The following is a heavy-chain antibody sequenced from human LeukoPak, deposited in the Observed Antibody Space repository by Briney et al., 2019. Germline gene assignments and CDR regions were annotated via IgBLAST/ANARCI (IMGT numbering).Heavy chain of an antibody. CDR3: TKDAVAPGSGGDYFDY. J-gene: IGHJ4*02. V-gene: IGHV3-23*01. Sequence: GGSLRLSCAASGFTFCSNAMTWVRQAPGKGLEWVSVITANGGRTYYADSVKGRFTISRDNSKNTLSLQMYSLRADDTAVYYCTKDAVAPGSGGDYFDYWGQGTLVTVSS. CDR2: ITANGGRT. D-gene: IGHD3-10*01. CDR1: GFTFCSNA.